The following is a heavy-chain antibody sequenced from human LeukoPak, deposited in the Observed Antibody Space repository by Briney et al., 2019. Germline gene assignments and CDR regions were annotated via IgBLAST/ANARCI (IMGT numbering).Heavy chain of an antibody. CDR3: AKETRYYYDSSGYYHADAFDI. CDR1: GFAFSIYA. CDR2: ISGSGGST. J-gene: IGHJ3*02. Sequence: GGSLRLSCAASGFAFSIYAMSWVRQAPGKGLEWVSAISGSGGSTYYADSVKGRFTISRDNSKNTLYLQMNSLRAEDTAVYYCAKETRYYYDSSGYYHADAFDIWGQGTMVTVSS. D-gene: IGHD3-22*01. V-gene: IGHV3-23*01.